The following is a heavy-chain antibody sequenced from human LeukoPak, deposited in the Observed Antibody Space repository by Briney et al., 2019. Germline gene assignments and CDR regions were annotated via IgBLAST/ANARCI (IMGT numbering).Heavy chain of an antibody. J-gene: IGHJ3*02. V-gene: IGHV4-59*12. CDR2: IYHSGST. D-gene: IGHD3-3*01. CDR3: ARTLAVSSFGVVINAFDI. CDR1: GGSISSYY. Sequence: SETLSLTCTVSGGSISSYYWSWIRQPPGKGLEWIGEIYHSGSTNYNPSLKSRVTISVDKSKNQFSLKLSSVTAADTAVYYCARTLAVSSFGVVINAFDIWGQGTMVTVSS.